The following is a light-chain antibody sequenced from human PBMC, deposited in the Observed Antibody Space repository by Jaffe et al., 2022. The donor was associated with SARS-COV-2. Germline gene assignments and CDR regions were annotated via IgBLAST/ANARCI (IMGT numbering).Light chain of an antibody. V-gene: IGKV3-11*01. Sequence: EIVLTQSPATLSLSPGERATLSCRASQSVSSYLVWYQQKPGQAPRLLIYDASNRATGIPARFSGSGSGTDFTLTITSLEPEDFGVYYCQQRGNWPRGSTFGQGTKLEIK. CDR3: QQRGNWPRGST. CDR2: DAS. J-gene: IGKJ2*01. CDR1: QSVSSY.